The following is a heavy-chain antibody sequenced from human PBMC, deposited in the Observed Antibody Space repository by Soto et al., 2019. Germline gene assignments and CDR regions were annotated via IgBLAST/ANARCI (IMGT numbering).Heavy chain of an antibody. J-gene: IGHJ3*02. CDR1: GFTFRGYA. D-gene: IGHD3-22*01. CDR3: AKDHTVVIRDAFDI. V-gene: IGHV3-23*01. Sequence: EVQILESGGGLVQPGGSLRLSCAASGFTFRGYAIYWVRQAPGKGLAWVSGISDSGTGTYYADSVKGRFTISRDNSKNTVYLQMKSLRAEDTAVYYCAKDHTVVIRDAFDIWGQGTMVNVSS. CDR2: ISDSGTGT.